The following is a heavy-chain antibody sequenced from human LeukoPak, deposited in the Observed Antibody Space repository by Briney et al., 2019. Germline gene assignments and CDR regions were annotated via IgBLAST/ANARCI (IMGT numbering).Heavy chain of an antibody. CDR2: IYHSGST. V-gene: IGHV4-30-2*01. Sequence: SQTLSLTCTVSGGSLSSGGYYWTWIRQPPGKGLEWIGYIYHSGSTDYNPSLKSRVTISVDRSKNQFSLWLSSVTAADTAVYYCARQRAYYGSGSYLGFELDYWGQGTLVTVSS. D-gene: IGHD3-10*01. J-gene: IGHJ4*02. CDR3: ARQRAYYGSGSYLGFELDY. CDR1: GGSLSSGGYY.